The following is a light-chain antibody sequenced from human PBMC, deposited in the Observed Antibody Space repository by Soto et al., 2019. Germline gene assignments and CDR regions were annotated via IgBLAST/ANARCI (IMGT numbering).Light chain of an antibody. Sequence: DIVMTQSPLSLSVTPGEPASISCRSSQSLLHSNGYRYLDWYLQKPGQPPQLLIYLALNPASGAPDRFSGSGSGTNFTLEISGVEADDVGVYYCMQSLQAPLTFGQGTKVEIK. V-gene: IGKV2-28*01. CDR1: QSLLHSNGYRY. J-gene: IGKJ1*01. CDR3: MQSLQAPLT. CDR2: LAL.